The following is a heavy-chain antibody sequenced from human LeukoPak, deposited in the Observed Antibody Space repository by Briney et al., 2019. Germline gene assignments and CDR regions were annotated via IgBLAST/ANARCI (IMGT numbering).Heavy chain of an antibody. CDR3: AKDPAVLLWFGELRTFDY. CDR1: GFTFSSYA. V-gene: IGHV3-23*01. CDR2: ISGSGGST. D-gene: IGHD3-10*01. J-gene: IGHJ4*02. Sequence: GGSLRLSCAASGFTFSSYATSWVRQAPGKGLEWVSAISGSGGSTYYADSVKGRFTISRDNSKNTLYLQMNSLRAEDTAVYYCAKDPAVLLWFGELRTFDYWGQGTLVTVSS.